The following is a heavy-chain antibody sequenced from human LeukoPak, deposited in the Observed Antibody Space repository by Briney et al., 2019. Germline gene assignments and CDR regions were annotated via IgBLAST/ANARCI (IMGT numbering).Heavy chain of an antibody. Sequence: GGSLRLSCAASGFTSSSYSMNWVRQAPGKGLEWVSSISSGSDYIFYADSVKGRFTISRDNAKNSLSLQMNSLRAEDTAVYYCARGTAMAPYDYWGQGTLVTVSS. CDR1: GFTSSSYS. V-gene: IGHV3-21*01. J-gene: IGHJ4*02. CDR2: ISSGSDYI. CDR3: ARGTAMAPYDY. D-gene: IGHD5-18*01.